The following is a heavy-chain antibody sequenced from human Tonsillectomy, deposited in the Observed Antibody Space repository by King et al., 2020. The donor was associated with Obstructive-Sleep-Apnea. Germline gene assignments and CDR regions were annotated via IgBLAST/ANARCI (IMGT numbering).Heavy chain of an antibody. J-gene: IGHJ4*02. CDR2: ISCDSGDT. CDR1: GYIFTNYG. D-gene: IGHD4-23*01. V-gene: IGHV1-18*01. CDR3: ARDPHEYGGNSVFDF. Sequence: QLVQSGAEVKKPGASVKVSCKPSGYIFTNYGISWVRQAPGQGLEWMGWISCDSGDTNYAQKFQGRVAMTTDTSTSTAYMELWSLKLDDTAIYYCARDPHEYGGNSVFDFWGQGTLVTVSS.